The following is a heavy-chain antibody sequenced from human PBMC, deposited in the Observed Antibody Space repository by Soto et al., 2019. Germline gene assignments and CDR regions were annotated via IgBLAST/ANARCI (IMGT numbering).Heavy chain of an antibody. J-gene: IGHJ4*02. CDR1: GHTFTTYD. D-gene: IGHD3-9*01. Sequence: QEQLVQSGPEVKKPGASVKVSCKASGHTFTTYDINWVRQATGQGLEWLGWMSPSTGNTGYAQKFQGRVTMTRDTSISTAYMELSSLTSEDTAVYYCARGPPDWGFDYWGQGTLVAVSS. CDR2: MSPSTGNT. CDR3: ARGPPDWGFDY. V-gene: IGHV1-8*01.